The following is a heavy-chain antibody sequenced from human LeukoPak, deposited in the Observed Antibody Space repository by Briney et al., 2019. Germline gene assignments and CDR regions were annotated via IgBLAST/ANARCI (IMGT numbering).Heavy chain of an antibody. J-gene: IGHJ4*02. CDR1: GFTFRSYG. CDR2: ISSDGSNR. CDR3: AKDIVGAINRFDY. Sequence: GGSLRLSCAASGFTFRSYGMHWVRQAPGKGLDWVALISSDGSNRYYADSVKGRFTISRDNSKNTLYLQMNSLRAEDTAVYYCAKDIVGAINRFDYWGQGTLVTVSS. V-gene: IGHV3-30*18. D-gene: IGHD1-26*01.